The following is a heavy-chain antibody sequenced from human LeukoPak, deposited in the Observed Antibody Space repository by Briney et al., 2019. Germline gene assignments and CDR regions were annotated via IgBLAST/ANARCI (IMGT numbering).Heavy chain of an antibody. CDR1: GFTFNSYW. CDR3: ASAANRPFDY. Sequence: AGGSLRLSCAASGFTFNSYWMGWVRQAPGKGLEWVAFIRYDGSNKYYADSVKGRFTISRDNSKNTLYLQMNSLRAEDTAVYYCASAANRPFDYWGQGTLVTVSS. D-gene: IGHD2-15*01. J-gene: IGHJ4*02. V-gene: IGHV3-30*02. CDR2: IRYDGSNK.